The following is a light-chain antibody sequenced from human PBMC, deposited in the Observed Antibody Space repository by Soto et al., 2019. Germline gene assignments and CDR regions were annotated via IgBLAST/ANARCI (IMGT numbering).Light chain of an antibody. CDR2: KAS. Sequence: DIQMTQSPSTLSASVGDRVTITCRASQSVSSWLAWYQQKPGKAPKLLIYKASSLESGVPSRFSGSGSGTEFTLTISSLQPDDFATYYCQQYESHMYTFGQGTKVDI. CDR3: QQYESHMYT. J-gene: IGKJ2*01. CDR1: QSVSSW. V-gene: IGKV1-5*03.